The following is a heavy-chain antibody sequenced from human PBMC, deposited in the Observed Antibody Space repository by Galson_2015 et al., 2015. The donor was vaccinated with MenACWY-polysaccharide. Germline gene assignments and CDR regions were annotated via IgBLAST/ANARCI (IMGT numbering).Heavy chain of an antibody. J-gene: IGHJ4*02. CDR1: GFTFSTYW. V-gene: IGHV3-74*01. Sequence: SLRLSCAASGFTFSTYWMHWVRQAPGKGLVWVSRIKSDGSSTSYADSVKGRFTISRDNAKNTLYLQMNSLRAEDTAVYYCARGYSGYDWGQRTLVTVYS. CDR3: ARGYSGYD. D-gene: IGHD5-12*01. CDR2: IKSDGSST.